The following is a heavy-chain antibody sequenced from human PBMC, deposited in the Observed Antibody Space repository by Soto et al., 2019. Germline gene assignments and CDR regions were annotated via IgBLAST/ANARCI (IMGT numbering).Heavy chain of an antibody. CDR1: GDTFANFG. J-gene: IGHJ5*02. V-gene: IGHV1-18*01. CDR2: IATYNNNK. CDR3: ARVVRGVVNWFDP. Sequence: HLVQSGPEVKRPGASITVSCKTSGDTFANFGLSWVRQAPGQGLEWMGWIATYNNNKNYAQKFQGRLTLTTDTSTSTAYMELESLGYDDTAVYYCARVVRGVVNWFDPWGQGTLVTGSS. D-gene: IGHD3-10*01.